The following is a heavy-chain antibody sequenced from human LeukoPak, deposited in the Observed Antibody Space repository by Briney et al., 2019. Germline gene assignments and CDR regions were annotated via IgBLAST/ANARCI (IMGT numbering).Heavy chain of an antibody. V-gene: IGHV1-69*04. CDR3: AVTVGQAKSAGTKSYFQH. J-gene: IGHJ1*01. CDR2: IIPILGIA. D-gene: IGHD6-13*01. Sequence: GSSVKVSCKASGGTFSSYAISWVRQAPGQGLEWMGRIIPILGIANYAQKFQGRVTITADKSASTAYMELSSLRSEDTAVYYCAVTVGQAKSAGTKSYFQHWGQGTLVTVSS. CDR1: GGTFSSYA.